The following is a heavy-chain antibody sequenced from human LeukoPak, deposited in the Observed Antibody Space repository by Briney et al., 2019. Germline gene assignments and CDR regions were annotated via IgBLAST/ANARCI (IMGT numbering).Heavy chain of an antibody. CDR1: GDSINTYT. CDR2: IIPIFGTA. CDR3: ARDITIFGSTGGFDP. Sequence: SVKVSCKASGDSINTYTINWVRQAPGQGLEWMGGIIPIFGTANYAQKLQGRVTMTTDTSTSTAYMELRSLRSDDTAVYYCARDITIFGSTGGFDPWGQGTLVTVSS. V-gene: IGHV1-69*05. D-gene: IGHD3-3*01. J-gene: IGHJ5*02.